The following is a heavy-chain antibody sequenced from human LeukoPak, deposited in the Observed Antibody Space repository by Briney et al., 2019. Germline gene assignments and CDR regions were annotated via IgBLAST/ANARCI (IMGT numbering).Heavy chain of an antibody. J-gene: IGHJ5*02. CDR2: IKQDGSEK. V-gene: IGHV3-7*01. D-gene: IGHD3-9*01. CDR3: ARDVRYGSPFDP. Sequence: GGSLRLSCAASGFTFSSYWMSWVRQAPGKGREWVANIKQDGSEKYYVDSVKGRFTIYRDNAKNSLYLQMNSLRAEDTAVYYCARDVRYGSPFDPWGQGTLVTVSS. CDR1: GFTFSSYW.